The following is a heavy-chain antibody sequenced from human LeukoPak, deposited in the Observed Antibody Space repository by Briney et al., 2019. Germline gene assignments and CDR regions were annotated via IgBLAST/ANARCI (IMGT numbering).Heavy chain of an antibody. CDR3: ARVRKTNPDDDFWSGYYYYYGMDV. CDR1: GFTFSSYA. J-gene: IGHJ6*02. V-gene: IGHV3-30-3*01. CDR2: ISYDGSNK. D-gene: IGHD3-3*01. Sequence: GGSLRLSCAASGFTFSSYAMHWVRQAPGKGLEWVAVISYDGSNKYYADSVKGRFTISRDNSKNTLYLQMNSLRAEDTAVYYYARVRKTNPDDDFWSGYYYYYGMDVWGQGTTVTVSS.